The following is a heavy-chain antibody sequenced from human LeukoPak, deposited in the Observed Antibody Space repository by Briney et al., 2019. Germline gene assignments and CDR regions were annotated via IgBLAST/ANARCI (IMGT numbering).Heavy chain of an antibody. CDR1: GFTFNNVW. CDR2: IKRKSDGGTP. CDR3: VTGGHYFGT. D-gene: IGHD3-10*01. J-gene: IGHJ5*02. V-gene: IGHV3-15*01. Sequence: GGSLRLSCAASGFTFNNVWMSWVRRAPGKGLEWVGRIKRKSDGGTPDYAAHVNGRFTISRDHSINTLYLQMNSLKTDDTAVYHCVTGGHYFGTWGQGTLVTVS.